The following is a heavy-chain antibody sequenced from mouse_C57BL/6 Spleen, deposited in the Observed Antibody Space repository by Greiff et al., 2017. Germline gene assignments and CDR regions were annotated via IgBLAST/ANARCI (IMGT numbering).Heavy chain of an antibody. V-gene: IGHV5-6*01. D-gene: IGHD5-1*01. CDR3: ARHDWYLYYFDY. CDR2: ISSGGSYT. J-gene: IGHJ2*01. CDR1: GFTFSSYG. Sequence: EVQVVESGGDLVKPGGSLKLSCAASGFTFSSYGMSWVRQTPDKRLEWVATISSGGSYTYYPDSVKGRFTISRDNAKNTLYLQMSSLKSEDTAMYYCARHDWYLYYFDYWGQGTTLTVSS.